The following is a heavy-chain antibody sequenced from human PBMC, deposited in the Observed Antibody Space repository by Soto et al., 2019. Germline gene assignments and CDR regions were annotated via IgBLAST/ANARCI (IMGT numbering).Heavy chain of an antibody. CDR3: ARETVPPSYHYYDC. CDR2: IFSGGTT. V-gene: IGHV3-53*02. J-gene: IGHJ4*02. CDR1: GFTVSSSY. Sequence: EVQLVETGGGLIQPGGSLRLSCAASGFTVSSSYMSWVRQAPGRGLEWVSTIFSGGTTHYADSVQGRFTISRDSSKNTLFLQLNRLRAEDTAIYYCARETVPPSYHYYDCWGQGTQVTVSS. D-gene: IGHD2-2*02.